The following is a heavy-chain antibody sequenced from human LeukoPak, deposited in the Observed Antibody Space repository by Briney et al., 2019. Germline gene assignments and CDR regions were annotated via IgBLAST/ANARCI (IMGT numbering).Heavy chain of an antibody. CDR2: IYYSGST. D-gene: IGHD6-13*01. CDR3: ARHAGGIAAAGTRPFDY. CDR1: GASFSSSTYY. Sequence: SETLSLTCTVSGASFSSSTYYWGWIRQPPGKGLEWIGSIYYSGSTYYNPSLKSRVTISVDTSKNQFSLKLSSVTAADTAVYYCARHAGGIAAAGTRPFDYWGQGTLVTVSS. V-gene: IGHV4-39*01. J-gene: IGHJ4*02.